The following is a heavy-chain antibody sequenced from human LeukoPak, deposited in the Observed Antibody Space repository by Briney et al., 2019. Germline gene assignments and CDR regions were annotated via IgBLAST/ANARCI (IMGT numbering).Heavy chain of an antibody. V-gene: IGHV4-61*10. CDR1: GGSISSGSYY. CDR3: ARGRGLELTYYYYYYYMDV. Sequence: SETLSLTCTVSGGSISSGSYYWSWIRQPSGKGLEWIGEINHSGSTNYNPSLKSRVTISVDTSKNQFSLKLSSVTAADTAVYYCARGRGLELTYYYYYYYMDVWGKGTTVTVSS. J-gene: IGHJ6*03. CDR2: INHSGST. D-gene: IGHD1-7*01.